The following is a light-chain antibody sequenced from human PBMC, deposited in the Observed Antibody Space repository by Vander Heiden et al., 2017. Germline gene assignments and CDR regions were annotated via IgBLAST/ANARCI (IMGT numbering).Light chain of an antibody. CDR3: VLYMGSGIWRV. Sequence: QTVVTQEPSFSVSPGGTVTLTCGLSSGSVSTSYYPSWYQLTPGQAPRTLIYSTNTRSSGGPDRLSGSILGNKAALTITGAQADDESDYYCVLYMGSGIWRVFGGGTKLTVL. V-gene: IGLV8-61*01. CDR1: SGSVSTSYY. CDR2: STN. J-gene: IGLJ3*02.